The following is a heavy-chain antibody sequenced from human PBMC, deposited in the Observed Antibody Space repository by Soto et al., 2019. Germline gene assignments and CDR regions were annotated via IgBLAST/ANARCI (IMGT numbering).Heavy chain of an antibody. J-gene: IGHJ6*02. Sequence: GESLKISCKGSGYNFAGYWIAWVRQMPGKGLELMGIIYPSDSDTRYRPSFQGQVTISADKSISSAYLQWSSLRASDTAMYYCATRRTYYYYYGMDVWGQGTTVTVSS. CDR1: GYNFAGYW. CDR2: IYPSDSDT. V-gene: IGHV5-51*01. D-gene: IGHD6-6*01. CDR3: ATRRTYYYYYGMDV.